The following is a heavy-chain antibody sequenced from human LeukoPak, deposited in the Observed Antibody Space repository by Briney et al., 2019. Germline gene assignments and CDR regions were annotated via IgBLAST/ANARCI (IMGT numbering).Heavy chain of an antibody. J-gene: IGHJ4*02. Sequence: PGGSLRLSCAASGFTFSSYWTHWVRQAPGKGLVWVSRISSDGSDTNYADSVKGRFTISRGNAKNTLYLPMNSLRAEDTAVYYCARGSYSLGGFDYWGQGTLVTVSS. CDR3: ARGSYSLGGFDY. CDR1: GFTFSSYW. CDR2: ISSDGSDT. V-gene: IGHV3-74*01. D-gene: IGHD6-13*01.